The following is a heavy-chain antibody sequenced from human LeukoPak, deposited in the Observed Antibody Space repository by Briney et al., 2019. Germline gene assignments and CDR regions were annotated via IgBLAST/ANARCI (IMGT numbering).Heavy chain of an antibody. CDR2: INTDGSST. V-gene: IGHV3-74*01. J-gene: IGHJ4*02. CDR1: GFTFSSYW. D-gene: IGHD2-2*01. Sequence: GGSLRLSCTASGFTFSSYWMHWVRQAQGKGLVWVSRINTDGSSTRYADSVKGRFTISRDNAKNTLYLQVNNLRAEDTAVYYCARESGYCSATSCYRPEDYWGQGTLVTVSS. CDR3: ARESGYCSATSCYRPEDY.